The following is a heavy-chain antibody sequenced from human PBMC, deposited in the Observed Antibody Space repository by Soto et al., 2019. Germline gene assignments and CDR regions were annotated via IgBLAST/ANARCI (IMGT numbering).Heavy chain of an antibody. V-gene: IGHV4-61*01. CDR3: ARSIDP. CDR2: IYYSGST. Sequence: SETLSLTCTFTGGSFSSISNHYCSWIRQPPGKGLEWIGYIYYSGSTNYNPSLKSRVTISVDTSKNQFSLKLSSVTAADTAVYYCARSIDPWGQGTLVTVSS. J-gene: IGHJ5*02. CDR1: GGSFSSISNHY.